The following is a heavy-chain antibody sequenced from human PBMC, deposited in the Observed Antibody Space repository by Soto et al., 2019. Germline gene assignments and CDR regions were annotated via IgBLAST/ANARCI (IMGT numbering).Heavy chain of an antibody. Sequence: PGESLKISCKGSGYSFTSYWIGWVRQMPGKGLEWMGIIYPGDSDTRYSPSFQGQVTISADKSISTAYLQWSSLKASDTAMYYCATPARAARPSSRAAFDIWGQGTMVTVSS. V-gene: IGHV5-51*01. CDR1: GYSFTSYW. J-gene: IGHJ3*02. D-gene: IGHD6-6*01. CDR3: ATPARAARPSSRAAFDI. CDR2: IYPGDSDT.